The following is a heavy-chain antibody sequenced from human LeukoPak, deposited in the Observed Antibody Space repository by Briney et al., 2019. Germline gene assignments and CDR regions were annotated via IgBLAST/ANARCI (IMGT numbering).Heavy chain of an antibody. CDR2: ISGSGGST. D-gene: IGHD3-10*01. V-gene: IGHV3-23*01. Sequence: GGSLRLSCAASGFTFSSYAMSWVRQAPGKGLEWVSAISGSGGSTYYADSVKGRFTISRDNSKSTLYLQMNSLRAEDTAVYYCAKDRLLWFGESSLDAFDIWGQGTMVTVSS. CDR3: AKDRLLWFGESSLDAFDI. J-gene: IGHJ3*02. CDR1: GFTFSSYA.